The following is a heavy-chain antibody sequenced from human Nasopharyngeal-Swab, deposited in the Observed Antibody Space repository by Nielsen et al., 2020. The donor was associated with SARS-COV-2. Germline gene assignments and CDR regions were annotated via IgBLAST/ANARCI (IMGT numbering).Heavy chain of an antibody. D-gene: IGHD1-7*01. Sequence: GESLKISCAASGFTFSDYWMHWVRQAPGKGLVWVSRIRGDGSDPNYADSVKGRFTISKDNAKNTMYLQMNSLRADDTAMYFYARDRSGETGTVGADWGQGTLVTVSS. J-gene: IGHJ4*02. V-gene: IGHV3-74*01. CDR1: GFTFSDYW. CDR3: ARDRSGETGTVGAD. CDR2: IRGDGSDP.